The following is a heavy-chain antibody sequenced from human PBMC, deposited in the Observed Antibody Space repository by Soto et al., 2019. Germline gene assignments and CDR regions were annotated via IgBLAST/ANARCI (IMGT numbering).Heavy chain of an antibody. CDR3: ARAPGSNYDFWSGYYSGPFDY. Sequence: GSVKVSCKASGYTFTSYDINWVRQATGQGLEWMGWMNPNSGNTGYAQKFQGRVTMTRNTSISTAYMELSSLRSEDTAVYYCARAPGSNYDFWSGYYSGPFDYWGQGTLVTVSS. CDR2: MNPNSGNT. D-gene: IGHD3-3*01. J-gene: IGHJ4*02. CDR1: GYTFTSYD. V-gene: IGHV1-8*01.